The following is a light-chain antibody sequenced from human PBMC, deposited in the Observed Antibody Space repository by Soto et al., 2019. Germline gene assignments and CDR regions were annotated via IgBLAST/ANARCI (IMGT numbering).Light chain of an antibody. CDR2: VTS. CDR3: QQYSVWPHT. CDR1: QSVSSN. Sequence: EIVMTQSPATLSVSPGERATLSCRASQSVSSNLAWHQQKPGQTPKLLIYVTSDRATGIQARFSGSGSATEFTLTIRSQQSEAFAVYYCQQYSVWPHTFGGGAKVEFK. J-gene: IGKJ4*01. V-gene: IGKV3-15*01.